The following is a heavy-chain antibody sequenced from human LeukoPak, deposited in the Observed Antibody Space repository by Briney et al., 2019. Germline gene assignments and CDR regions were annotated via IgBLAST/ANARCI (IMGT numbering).Heavy chain of an antibody. CDR2: INPDAKER. J-gene: IGHJ5*02. D-gene: IGHD3-22*01. Sequence: GGSLRLSCAASGFPLKKYWVNWVRQAPGTGLEWLAAINPDAKERQYVDSVEGRFTTSRDDAKNSVYLQMNSLRAEDTAIYYCARDGPSMMAEFDLWGQGTLVTVSS. CDR3: ARDGPSMMAEFDL. CDR1: GFPLKKYW. V-gene: IGHV3-7*01.